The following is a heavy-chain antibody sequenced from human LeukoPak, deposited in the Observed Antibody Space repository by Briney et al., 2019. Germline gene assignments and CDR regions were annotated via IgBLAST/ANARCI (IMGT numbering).Heavy chain of an antibody. CDR3: ARDGYYDGSGYPIDY. Sequence: GGSLRLSCAASGFTVSSNYMSWVRQAPGKGLEWASVIYSGGSTYYADSVKGRFTISRDNSKNTLYLQMNSLRAEDTAVYYCARDGYYDGSGYPIDYWGQGTLVTVSS. CDR1: GFTVSSNY. D-gene: IGHD3-22*01. CDR2: IYSGGST. V-gene: IGHV3-53*01. J-gene: IGHJ4*02.